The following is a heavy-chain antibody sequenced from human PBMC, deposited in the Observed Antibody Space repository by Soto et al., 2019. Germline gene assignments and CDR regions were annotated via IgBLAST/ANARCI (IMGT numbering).Heavy chain of an antibody. J-gene: IGHJ4*02. V-gene: IGHV3-23*01. CDR1: GLTFSNYA. CDR2: ISTTGIHT. D-gene: IGHD6-13*01. CDR3: AKGLKNSDSARHY. Sequence: GGCLRFACAASGLTFSNYAMSWVRQAPGKGLEWVSGISTTGIHTHYADSVKGRFTISRDISENTLSLQMDSLRADDTAVYPCAKGLKNSDSARHYWGQGTLVSGSS.